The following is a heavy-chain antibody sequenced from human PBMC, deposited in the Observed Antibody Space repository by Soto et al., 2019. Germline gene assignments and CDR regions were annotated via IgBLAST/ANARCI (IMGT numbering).Heavy chain of an antibody. CDR1: GYTFTSYC. CDR3: ARDRGSYALDY. V-gene: IGHV1-18*01. CDR2: ISAYNGNT. J-gene: IGHJ4*02. Sequence: DSVKVSCNASGYTFTSYCITWVRQAPGQGLEWMGWISAYNGNTNYAQKLQGRVTMTTDTSTSTAYMELRSLRSDDTAVYYCARDRGSYALDYWGQGTLVTVSS. D-gene: IGHD1-26*01.